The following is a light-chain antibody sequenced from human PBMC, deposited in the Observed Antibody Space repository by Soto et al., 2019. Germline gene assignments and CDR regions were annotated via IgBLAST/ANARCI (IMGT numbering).Light chain of an antibody. Sequence: QSALTQPPSASGSPGQSVTISCTGTSGDVGGYNYVSWYQHHPGKAPKLIIYEVIRRPSGVPNRFSGSKSGNTASLTVSGVQAEDEADYYCGSYAGYNTWVFGGGTKLTVL. CDR1: SGDVGGYNY. CDR3: GSYAGYNTWV. CDR2: EVI. V-gene: IGLV2-8*01. J-gene: IGLJ3*02.